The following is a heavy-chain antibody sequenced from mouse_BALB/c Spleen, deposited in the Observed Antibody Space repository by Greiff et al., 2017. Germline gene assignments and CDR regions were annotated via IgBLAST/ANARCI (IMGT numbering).Heavy chain of an antibody. J-gene: IGHJ4*01. Sequence: EVKLMESGGGLVQPGGSLRLSCATSGFTFTDYYMSWVRQPPGKALEWLGFIRNKANGYTTEYSASVKGRFTISRDNSQSILYLQMNTLRAEDSATYYCARDSSTAGAMDYWGQGTSVTVSS. V-gene: IGHV7-3*02. CDR1: GFTFTDYY. D-gene: IGHD1-2*01. CDR3: ARDSSTAGAMDY. CDR2: IRNKANGYTT.